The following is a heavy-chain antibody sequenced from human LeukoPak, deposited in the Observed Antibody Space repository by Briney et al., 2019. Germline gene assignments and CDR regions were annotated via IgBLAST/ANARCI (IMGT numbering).Heavy chain of an antibody. CDR3: ARGGRKAASITEVGWFDP. J-gene: IGHJ5*02. CDR1: GDSISSSDW. CDR2: IYHSGST. Sequence: SETLSLTCDVSGDSISSSDWWNWVRQPPGKGLEWIGGIYHSGSTNYNPSLKSRVTMSVDKSKNQFSLKLSSVTAADTAVYYCARGGRKAASITEVGWFDPWGQGTLVTVSS. V-gene: IGHV4/OR15-8*01. D-gene: IGHD3-10*01.